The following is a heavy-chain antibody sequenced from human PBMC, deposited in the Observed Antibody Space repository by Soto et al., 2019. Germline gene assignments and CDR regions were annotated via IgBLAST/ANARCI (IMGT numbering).Heavy chain of an antibody. J-gene: IGHJ2*01. CDR1: GFMFSCCA. CDR2: IHGDGDYS. V-gene: IGHV3-23*01. CDR3: AKNRGGDSYTNWAFAV. Sequence: EVQLLDSGGGLVQPGGSLRLSCAASGFMFSCCAMSWVRQAPGKGLEWVSTIHGDGDYSHYTDSVEGRFTISRDNSRNTTYLQTNSLRGHETAVYYCAKNRGGDSYTNWAFAVWGRGTLVTVSS. D-gene: IGHD2-21*02.